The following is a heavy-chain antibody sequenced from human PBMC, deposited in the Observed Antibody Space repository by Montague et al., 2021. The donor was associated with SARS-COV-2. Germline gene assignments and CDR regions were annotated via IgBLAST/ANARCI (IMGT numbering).Heavy chain of an antibody. CDR2: IYTSGST. V-gene: IGHV4-61*02. D-gene: IGHD3-9*01. J-gene: IGHJ4*02. CDR1: GGSISSGSYY. Sequence: TLSLTCTVSGGSISSGSYYWSWIRQPAGKGLEWIGRIYTSGSTNYNPSLKSRVTISVDTSKNQFSLKLSSVTAADTAVYYGARGVLRYFDWTSPFDYWGQGTLVTVSS. CDR3: ARGVLRYFDWTSPFDY.